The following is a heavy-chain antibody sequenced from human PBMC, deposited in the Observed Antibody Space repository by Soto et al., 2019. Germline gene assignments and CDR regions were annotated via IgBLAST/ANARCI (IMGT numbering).Heavy chain of an antibody. Sequence: EVQMVQSGAEVKKPGQSLTISCKGSGYTFTSYWIGWVRQMPGKGLEWMGIIYPGDSDTRYSPSFQGQITISADKSTTTAYLQWSSLRASDTAMYYCARHRGQGWLQLRIHPIDAFEIWGQGTMVTVSS. CDR2: IYPGDSDT. D-gene: IGHD5-12*01. V-gene: IGHV5-51*01. CDR3: ARHRGQGWLQLRIHPIDAFEI. J-gene: IGHJ3*02. CDR1: GYTFTSYW.